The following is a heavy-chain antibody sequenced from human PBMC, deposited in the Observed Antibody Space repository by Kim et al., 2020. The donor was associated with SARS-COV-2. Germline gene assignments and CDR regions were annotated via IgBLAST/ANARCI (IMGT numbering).Heavy chain of an antibody. CDR2: ISSSSSYI. Sequence: GGSLRLSCAASGFTFSSYSMNWVRQAPGKGLEWVSSISSSSSYIYYADSVKGRFTISRDNAKNSLYLQMNSLRAEDTAVYYCASFAHDYGDFFDYWGQGTLVTVSS. D-gene: IGHD4-17*01. CDR3: ASFAHDYGDFFDY. V-gene: IGHV3-21*01. J-gene: IGHJ4*02. CDR1: GFTFSSYS.